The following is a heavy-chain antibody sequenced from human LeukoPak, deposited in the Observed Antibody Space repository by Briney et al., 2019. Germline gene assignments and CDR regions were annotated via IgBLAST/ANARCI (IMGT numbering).Heavy chain of an antibody. CDR3: ARDFRIYDSSGYYYYYGMDV. CDR1: GGSISSGGYY. V-gene: IGHV4-31*03. D-gene: IGHD3-22*01. CDR2: VYYSGST. J-gene: IGHJ6*02. Sequence: PSQTLSLTCTVSGGSISSGGYYWSWIRQHPGKGLEWIGYVYYSGSTYYNPSLKSRVTISVDTSKNQFSLKLSSVTAADTAVYYCARDFRIYDSSGYYYYYGMDVWGQGTTVTVSS.